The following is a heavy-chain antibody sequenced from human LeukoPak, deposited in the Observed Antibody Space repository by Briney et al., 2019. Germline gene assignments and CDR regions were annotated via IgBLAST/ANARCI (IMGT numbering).Heavy chain of an antibody. D-gene: IGHD3-16*01. CDR3: ARVGKTLGNAFDI. J-gene: IGHJ3*02. Sequence: SETLSLTCTVSGGSISSGDYYWSWIRQPPGKGLEWIGYIYYSGSTYYNPSLKSRVTISVDTSKNQFSLKLSSVTAADTAVYYCARVGKTLGNAFDIWGQGTMVTVSS. CDR1: GGSISSGDYY. V-gene: IGHV4-30-4*01. CDR2: IYYSGST.